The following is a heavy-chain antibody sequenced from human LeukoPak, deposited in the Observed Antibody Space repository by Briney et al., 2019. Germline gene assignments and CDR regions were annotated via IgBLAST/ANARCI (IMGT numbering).Heavy chain of an antibody. CDR3: ANYDSSNYYDLDY. CDR2: VYYSGS. D-gene: IGHD3-22*01. J-gene: IGHJ4*02. Sequence: SETLSLTCTVSGGSITSSSYYWGWIRQPPGKGLEWIGSVYYSGSYYNPSLKSRVTISEDTSKNQFSLKLSSVTTADTAVYYCANYDSSNYYDLDYWGQGTLVTVSS. CDR1: GGSITSSSYY. V-gene: IGHV4-39*07.